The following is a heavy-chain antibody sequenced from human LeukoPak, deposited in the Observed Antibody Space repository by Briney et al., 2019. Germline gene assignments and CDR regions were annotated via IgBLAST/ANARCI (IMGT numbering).Heavy chain of an antibody. CDR1: GFTFDDYA. V-gene: IGHV3-9*01. J-gene: IGHJ4*02. CDR3: ARGYSGGSGYWGSYDY. D-gene: IGHD3-3*01. Sequence: GGSLRLSCAASGFTFDDYAMHWVRQAPGKGLEWVSGISWNSGNIGYADSVKGRFTISRDNAKNSLYLQMNSLRAEDTAVYYCARGYSGGSGYWGSYDYWGQGTLVTVSS. CDR2: ISWNSGNI.